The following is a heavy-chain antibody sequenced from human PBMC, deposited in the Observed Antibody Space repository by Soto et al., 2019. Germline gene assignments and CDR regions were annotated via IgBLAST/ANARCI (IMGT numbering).Heavy chain of an antibody. CDR1: GYTLSSFG. CDR3: VRTRQQWLVGDS. V-gene: IGHV1-3*01. CDR2: INAGNGNT. D-gene: IGHD6-19*01. Sequence: ASVKVSCKASGYTLSSFGIHWLRQAPGQRLEWMGWINAGNGNTKYSQKLQGRVTFSRDTSANTAYMELTSLTSEDTAVYYCVRTRQQWLVGDSWGQGSLVTVSS. J-gene: IGHJ4*02.